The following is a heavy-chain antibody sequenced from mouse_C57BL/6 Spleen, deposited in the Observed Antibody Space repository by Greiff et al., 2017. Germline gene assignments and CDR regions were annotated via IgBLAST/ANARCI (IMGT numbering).Heavy chain of an antibody. Sequence: EVKLMESGGGLVQPGGSLKLSCAASGFTFSDYGMAWVRQAPRKGPEWVAFISNLAYSIYYADTVTGRFTISRENAKNTLYLEMSSLRSEDTAMYYCARQGLTGAYYFGYWGQGTTLTVSS. V-gene: IGHV5-15*01. CDR3: ARQGLTGAYYFGY. CDR2: ISNLAYSI. CDR1: GFTFSDYG. J-gene: IGHJ2*01. D-gene: IGHD4-1*01.